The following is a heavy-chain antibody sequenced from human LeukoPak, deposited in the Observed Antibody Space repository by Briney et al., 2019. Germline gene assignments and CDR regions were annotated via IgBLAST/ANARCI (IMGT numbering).Heavy chain of an antibody. D-gene: IGHD4-23*01. CDR3: ARGGYGGNYFDY. V-gene: IGHV4-59*01. J-gene: IGHJ4*02. Sequence: SETLSLTCTVSGGSISSYYWSWIRQPPGKGLEWIGYIYYSGSTNYNPSLKSRVTISVDTSKNQFSLKLSSVTAADTAVYYCARGGYGGNYFDYWGQGTLVTVSS. CDR2: IYYSGST. CDR1: GGSISSYY.